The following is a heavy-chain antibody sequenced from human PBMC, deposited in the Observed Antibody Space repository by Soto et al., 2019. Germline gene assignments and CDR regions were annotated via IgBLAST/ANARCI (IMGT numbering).Heavy chain of an antibody. J-gene: IGHJ4*02. CDR3: ARDGYSGHDYGD. Sequence: QVQLVQSGAEVKKPGSSVRVSCKASGGTFTNYTIGWVRQAPGQGLEWMGRLIPILNRAQYAQKFQGRVTITVDKSTSTAYMDLNSLRSEDTAIYFCARDGYSGHDYGDWGQGTLVTVSS. CDR1: GGTFTNYT. D-gene: IGHD5-12*01. V-gene: IGHV1-69*08. CDR2: LIPILNRA.